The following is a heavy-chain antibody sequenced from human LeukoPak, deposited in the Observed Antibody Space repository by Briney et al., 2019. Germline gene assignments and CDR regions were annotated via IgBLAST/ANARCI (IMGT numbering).Heavy chain of an antibody. V-gene: IGHV3-30*04. CDR3: ARDRITMVRGVIIFDP. CDR2: IPSDGSNM. J-gene: IGHJ5*02. D-gene: IGHD3-10*01. CDR1: GFTFRAYA. Sequence: GGSLRLSCAASGFTFRAYAMHWVRQAPGKGLEWVAIIPSDGSNMYDADSVKGRFTISRDNSKNTLYLQMNSLTTEDTAVYYCARDRITMVRGVIIFDPWGQGTLVTVSS.